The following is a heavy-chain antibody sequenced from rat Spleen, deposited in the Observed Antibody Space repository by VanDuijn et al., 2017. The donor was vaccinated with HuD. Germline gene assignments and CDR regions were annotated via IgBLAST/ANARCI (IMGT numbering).Heavy chain of an antibody. CDR3: ARLRYNPFDY. V-gene: IGHV5S13*01. J-gene: IGHJ2*01. CDR1: GFTFSDYG. CDR2: INTGGGNT. D-gene: IGHD1-5*01. Sequence: EVQLVESGGGLVQPKGSLKLSCAASGFTFSDYGVAWVRQAPTTGLEWVASINTGGGNTYYRGSVKGRFTISRDNAKNTQYLQMDSLRSEDTATYYCARLRYNPFDYWGQGVMVTVSS.